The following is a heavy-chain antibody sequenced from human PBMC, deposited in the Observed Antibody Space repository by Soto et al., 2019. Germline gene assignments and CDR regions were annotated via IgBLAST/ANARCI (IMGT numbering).Heavy chain of an antibody. CDR3: ARDFFDSSDYTTNWFDP. Sequence: SETLSLTCAVYGGSFSGYYWSWIRQPPGEGLEWIRSIYHTGNAYYNPSLKSRVTISVDTSKNQFSLKLTSVTAADAALYYCARDFFDSSDYTTNWFDPWGQGTLVTVSS. D-gene: IGHD3-22*01. V-gene: IGHV4-34*01. J-gene: IGHJ5*02. CDR1: GGSFSGYY. CDR2: IYHTGNA.